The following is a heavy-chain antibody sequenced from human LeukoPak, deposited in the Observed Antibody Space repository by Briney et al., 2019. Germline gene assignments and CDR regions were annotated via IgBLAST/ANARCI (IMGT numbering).Heavy chain of an antibody. J-gene: IGHJ4*02. Sequence: QPGRSLRLSCAASGFTFSTYGMHWVRQAPGKGLEWVALISYDGSNKYYADSVKGRFTISRDNSKNTLYLQMISLRADDTAVYYCAKDPHSNFFGFDHWGQGTLVTVSS. D-gene: IGHD4-11*01. CDR3: AKDPHSNFFGFDH. V-gene: IGHV3-30*18. CDR1: GFTFSTYG. CDR2: ISYDGSNK.